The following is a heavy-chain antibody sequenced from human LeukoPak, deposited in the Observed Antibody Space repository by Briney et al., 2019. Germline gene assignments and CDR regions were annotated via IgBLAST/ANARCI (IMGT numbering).Heavy chain of an antibody. J-gene: IGHJ4*02. CDR1: GFTFSTYW. D-gene: IGHD6-6*01. CDR2: IKQDGSEK. Sequence: GGSLRLSCAASGFTFSTYWMSWVRQAPGKGREWVANIKQDGSEKYYVDSVQGRFTMSRDNAKNSLYLQMNSLRAEDTAVYYSAREPSLSSSRHLDYWGQGTLVTVSS. CDR3: AREPSLSSSRHLDY. V-gene: IGHV3-7*01.